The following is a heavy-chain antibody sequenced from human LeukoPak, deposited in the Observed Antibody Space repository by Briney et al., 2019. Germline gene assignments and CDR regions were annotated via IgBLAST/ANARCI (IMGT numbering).Heavy chain of an antibody. CDR3: ARGAVAGTPSYGMDV. CDR1: GSIFTRYD. CDR2: MNPNSGNT. J-gene: IGHJ6*02. V-gene: IGHV1-8*01. D-gene: IGHD6-19*01. Sequence: ASVTVSCMASGSIFTRYDINWVRQAAGQGLEWMGWMNPNSGNTGYAQKFQGRVTMTRNNSISTAYMELSSLRSEDTAVYYCARGAVAGTPSYGMDVWGQGTTVTVSS.